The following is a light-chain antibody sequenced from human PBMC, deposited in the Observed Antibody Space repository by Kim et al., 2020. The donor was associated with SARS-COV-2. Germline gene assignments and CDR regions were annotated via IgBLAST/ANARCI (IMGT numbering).Light chain of an antibody. CDR2: DAS. V-gene: IGKV3-11*01. CDR3: QQRSNCQGHT. Sequence: SSTGERPPLSLPASQSVRLRLPRDQQNPGPAPTPPIYDASNGANCLPARFSGSGSGTDFSLTMSTLGPEDFAVYYWQQRSNCQGHTLGPGTKLEI. CDR1: QSVRLR. J-gene: IGKJ2*01.